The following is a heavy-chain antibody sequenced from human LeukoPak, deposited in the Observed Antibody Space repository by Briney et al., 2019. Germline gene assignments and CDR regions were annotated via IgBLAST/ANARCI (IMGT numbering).Heavy chain of an antibody. D-gene: IGHD3-10*01. CDR3: ARGEAYYGSGSLNWFDP. CDR2: INHSGST. Sequence: PSETLSLTCAVYGGSFSGYYWSWIRQPPGKGLEWIGEINHSGSTNYNPSLKSRVTISVDTSKNQFSLKLSSVTAADTAVYYCARGEAYYGSGSLNWFDPWGREPWSPSPQ. V-gene: IGHV4-34*01. CDR1: GGSFSGYY. J-gene: IGHJ5*02.